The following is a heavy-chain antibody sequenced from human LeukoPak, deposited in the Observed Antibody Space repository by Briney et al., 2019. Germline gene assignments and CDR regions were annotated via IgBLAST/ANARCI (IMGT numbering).Heavy chain of an antibody. J-gene: IGHJ4*02. D-gene: IGHD3-10*01. CDR1: GFTFSSYE. CDR2: ISRSGNTM. CDR3: ARDHGAY. V-gene: IGHV3-48*03. Sequence: AGGSLRLSYAASGFTFSSYEMNWVRQAPGKGLECVSFISRSGNTMYYADSVKGRCTISRDNAKNSLYLQMNSLRAEDSAIYYCARDHGAYWGQGTLVTVSS.